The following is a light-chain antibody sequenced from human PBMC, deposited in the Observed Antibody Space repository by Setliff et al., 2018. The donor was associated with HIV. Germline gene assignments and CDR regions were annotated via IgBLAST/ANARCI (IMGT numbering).Light chain of an antibody. CDR2: GST. J-gene: IGLJ1*01. CDR3: QSYDSSLSGSRV. Sequence: RVTIACTGSSSNIGAGYDVHWYQQLPETAPKLLIYGSTNRPSGVPDRFSGSKSGTSASLAITGLQAEDEADYYCQSYDSSLSGSRVFGTGTKSPS. V-gene: IGLV1-40*01. CDR1: SSNIGAGYD.